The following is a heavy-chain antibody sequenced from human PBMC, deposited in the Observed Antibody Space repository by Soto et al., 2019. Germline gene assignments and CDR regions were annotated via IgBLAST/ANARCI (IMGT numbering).Heavy chain of an antibody. CDR1: GYTFTSYG. Sequence: QVQLVQSGAEVKKPGASVKVSCKASGYTFTSYGISWVRQAPGQGLEWMGWINAYNGNTNYAQNFQGRVTMTTDTFTSTAYMELRSLRSGDTAVYYCARDWFGVDYWGQGTLVTVSS. V-gene: IGHV1-18*01. CDR3: ARDWFGVDY. J-gene: IGHJ4*02. CDR2: INAYNGNT. D-gene: IGHD3-16*01.